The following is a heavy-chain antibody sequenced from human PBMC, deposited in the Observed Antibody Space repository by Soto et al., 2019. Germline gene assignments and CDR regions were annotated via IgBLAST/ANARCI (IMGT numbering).Heavy chain of an antibody. J-gene: IGHJ4*02. V-gene: IGHV1-3*01. Sequence: ASVKVSCKASGYTFTSYAMHWVRQAPGQRLEWMGWINAGNGNTKYSQKFQGRVTITRDTSASTAYMELSSLRSEDTAVYYCARASELELAFDYWGQGTLVTVSS. CDR3: ARASELELAFDY. D-gene: IGHD1-7*01. CDR2: INAGNGNT. CDR1: GYTFTSYA.